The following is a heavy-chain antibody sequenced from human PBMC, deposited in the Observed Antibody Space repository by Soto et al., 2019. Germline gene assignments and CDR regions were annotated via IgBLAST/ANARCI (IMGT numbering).Heavy chain of an antibody. V-gene: IGHV6-1*01. CDR3: ARDSLYGGYDYLDQPLDY. D-gene: IGHD5-12*01. J-gene: IGHJ4*02. CDR1: GDSVSSNSAA. Sequence: QVQLQPSVPGLVKPSQTLSLTCAISGDSVSSNSAAWKWIRQSPSRGLEWLGRTYYRPKWYNDYGVSVKSRITIHPDTSQNQFSLQLNSVTPEDTAVYYCARDSLYGGYDYLDQPLDYWGQGTLVTAST. CDR2: TYYRPKWYN.